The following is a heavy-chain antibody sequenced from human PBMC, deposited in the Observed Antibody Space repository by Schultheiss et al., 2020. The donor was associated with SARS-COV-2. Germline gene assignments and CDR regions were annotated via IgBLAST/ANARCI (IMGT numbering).Heavy chain of an antibody. J-gene: IGHJ6*02. CDR3: ASAYYGMDV. CDR1: GFTFSSYG. CDR2: ISYDGSNK. V-gene: IGHV3-30*03. Sequence: GESLKISCAASGFTFSSYGMHWVRQAPGKGLEWVAVISYDGSNKYYADSVKGRFTISRDNSKNTLYLQMNSLRAEDTAVYYCASAYYGMDVWGQGTTVTVSS.